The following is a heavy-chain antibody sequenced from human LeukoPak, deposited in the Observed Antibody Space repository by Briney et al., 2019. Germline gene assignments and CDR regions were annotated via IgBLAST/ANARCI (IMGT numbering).Heavy chain of an antibody. D-gene: IGHD5-24*01. CDR3: ARGRRDGYNLEYFDK. J-gene: IGHJ4*02. V-gene: IGHV4-34*01. CDR2: INHSGST. Sequence: SETLSLTCAVYGGSFSGYYWSWIRQPPGKGLEWIGEINHSGSTNYNPSLKSRVTISVDTSKNQFSLKLSSVTAADTAVYYCARGRRDGYNLEYFDKWGQGTLVTVSS. CDR1: GGSFSGYY.